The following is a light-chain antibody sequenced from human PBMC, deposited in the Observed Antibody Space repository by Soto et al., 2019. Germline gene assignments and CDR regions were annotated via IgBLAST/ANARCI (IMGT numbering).Light chain of an antibody. CDR1: QSISTF. CDR2: AAS. V-gene: IGKV1-39*01. J-gene: IGKJ1*01. CDR3: QQSFSSPRT. Sequence: DIQMTQSPSSLSASVGDRVTITCRASQSISTFLNWYQQKPGNAPKSLIYAASNLQSGAPSRFSGSGSGTDFTLTISSLQPEDFATYYCQQSFSSPRTFGPGTKVDIK.